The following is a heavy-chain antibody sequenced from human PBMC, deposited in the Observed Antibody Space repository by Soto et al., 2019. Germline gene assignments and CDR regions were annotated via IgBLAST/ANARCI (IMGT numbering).Heavy chain of an antibody. CDR3: ANDYGSGTPGDY. CDR2: ISGSGGST. D-gene: IGHD3-10*01. V-gene: IGHV3-23*01. J-gene: IGHJ4*02. CDR1: GFTFSSYA. Sequence: GGSLRLSCAASGFTFSSYAMSWVHQAPGKGLEWVSAISGSGGSTYYADSVKGRFTISRDNSKNTLYLQMNSLRAEDTAVYYCANDYGSGTPGDYWGQGTLVTVSS.